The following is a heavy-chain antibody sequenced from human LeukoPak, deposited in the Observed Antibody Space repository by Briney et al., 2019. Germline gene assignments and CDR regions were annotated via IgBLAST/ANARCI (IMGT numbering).Heavy chain of an antibody. J-gene: IGHJ4*02. CDR3: ARGSSPISY. D-gene: IGHD6-13*01. CDR2: VNHSGST. V-gene: IGHV4-34*01. CDR1: GGSLSGYY. Sequence: SETLSLTCAVYGGSLSGYYWSWIRQPPGKGLEWIGEVNHSGSTNYNPSLKSRVTISVDTSKNQFSLKLSSVTAADTAVYYCARGSSPISYWGQGTLVTVSS.